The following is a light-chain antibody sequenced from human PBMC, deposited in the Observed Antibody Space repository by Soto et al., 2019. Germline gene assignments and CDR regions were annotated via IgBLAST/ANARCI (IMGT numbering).Light chain of an antibody. CDR3: QQYNNWPPIT. CDR1: QSVSIY. V-gene: IGKV3-15*01. CDR2: GAS. J-gene: IGKJ5*01. Sequence: EIVLSQSPATLSLSPGERATLSCRSSQSVSIYLAWYQQKPGQAPRLLIYGASTRATGISARFSGSGSGTEFTLTISSLQSEDFAVYYCQQYNNWPPITFGQGTRLE.